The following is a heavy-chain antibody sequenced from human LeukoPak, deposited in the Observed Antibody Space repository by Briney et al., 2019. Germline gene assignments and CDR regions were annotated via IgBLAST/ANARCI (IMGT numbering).Heavy chain of an antibody. CDR2: IYYSGTP. V-gene: IGHV4-39*01. Sequence: SEALSLTCIVSGGSISSTTYYWGWIRQSPGEGLEWIASIYYSGTPSYNPSLKNRVSISVDKSKNQFSLKLRSVTAADTAVYYCARHGEYYDRLTGYYNVYYFDSWGQGTLITVSS. CDR3: ARHGEYYDRLTGYYNVYYFDS. CDR1: GGSISSTTYY. D-gene: IGHD3-9*01. J-gene: IGHJ4*02.